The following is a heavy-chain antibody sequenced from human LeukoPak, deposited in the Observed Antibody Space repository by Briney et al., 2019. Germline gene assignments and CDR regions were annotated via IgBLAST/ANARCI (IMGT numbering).Heavy chain of an antibody. D-gene: IGHD3-10*01. J-gene: IGHJ5*02. V-gene: IGHV4-39*01. Sequence: SETLSLTCTVSGGSISSSIYYWGWIRQPPRKGLDRIGSIYYSGSTYYNPSLKSRVTISVDTSKNQFSLKLTSVTAAGTAVYYCAGLKTSYYYGSGSYYSRFDPWGQGTLVTVSS. CDR2: IYYSGST. CDR1: GGSISSSIYY. CDR3: AGLKTSYYYGSGSYYSRFDP.